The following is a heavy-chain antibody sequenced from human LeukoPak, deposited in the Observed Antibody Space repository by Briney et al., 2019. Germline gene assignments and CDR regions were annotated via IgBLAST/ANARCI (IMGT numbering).Heavy chain of an antibody. J-gene: IGHJ4*02. V-gene: IGHV3-74*01. CDR1: GFSFSNYW. Sequence: GGSLRLSCAASGFSFSNYWMHWVRQAPGKGLVLVTRMNSDGSATYYADSVQGRFTISRDNAKNTLYLQMNSLRAEDTAMYFCAKGPNYFDSWAREPWSPSPQ. CDR2: MNSDGSAT. CDR3: AKGPNYFDS.